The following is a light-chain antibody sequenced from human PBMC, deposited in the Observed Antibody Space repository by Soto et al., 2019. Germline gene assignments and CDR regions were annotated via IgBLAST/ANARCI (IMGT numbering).Light chain of an antibody. CDR2: EGS. CDR1: SSDVGSYNL. CDR3: CSYAGSRV. Sequence: QSALTQPAFVSGSPGQSITISCTGTSSDVGSYNLVSWYQQHPGKAPKLMIYEGSKRPSGVSNRFSGSKSGNTAFLTIYGLQSEAEAYYYCCSYAGSRVFGGGTKVTVL. V-gene: IGLV2-23*01. J-gene: IGLJ3*02.